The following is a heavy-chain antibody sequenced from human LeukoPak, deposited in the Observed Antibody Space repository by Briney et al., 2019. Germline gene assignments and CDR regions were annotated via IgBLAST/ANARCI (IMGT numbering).Heavy chain of an antibody. CDR1: GFTVSGNY. V-gene: IGHV3-53*01. Sequence: PGGSLRLSCAASGFTVSGNYMTWVRQAPGGGLEWVSVXXTXGSTYYADSVRGRFTNSRDNSKNTLYLQVNSLRVEDTAVYYCARDLTGVGKYSSGWFDAFDIWGQGTMVTVSS. J-gene: IGHJ3*02. D-gene: IGHD6-19*01. CDR2: XXTXGST. CDR3: ARDLTGVGKYSSGWFDAFDI.